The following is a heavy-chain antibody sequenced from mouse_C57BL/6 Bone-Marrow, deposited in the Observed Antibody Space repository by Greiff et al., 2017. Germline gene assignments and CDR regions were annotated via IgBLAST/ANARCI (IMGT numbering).Heavy chain of an antibody. Sequence: EVQLQQSGAELVRPGASVKLSCTASGFNIKDDYMHWVKQRPEQGLEWIGWIDPENGDTEYASKFQGKATITADTSSNTAYLQLSSLTSEDTPVYYFRYYGNVGAMDYWGQGTSVTVSS. V-gene: IGHV14-4*01. J-gene: IGHJ4*01. CDR1: GFNIKDDY. CDR3: RYYGNVGAMDY. D-gene: IGHD2-1*01. CDR2: IDPENGDT.